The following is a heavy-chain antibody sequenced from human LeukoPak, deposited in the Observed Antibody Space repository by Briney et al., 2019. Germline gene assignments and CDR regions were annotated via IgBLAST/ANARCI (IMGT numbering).Heavy chain of an antibody. CDR1: GYSFTSYW. Sequence: GESLKISCEGSGYSFTSYWIAWVRQMPGKGVEWMGIIYPGDSDTRYSPSFQGQVTISDDKSISTAYLQWSSLKASDTAIYYCARRLEGLATFDYWGQGTLVTVSS. CDR2: IYPGDSDT. CDR3: ARRLEGLATFDY. V-gene: IGHV5-51*01. D-gene: IGHD5-12*01. J-gene: IGHJ4*02.